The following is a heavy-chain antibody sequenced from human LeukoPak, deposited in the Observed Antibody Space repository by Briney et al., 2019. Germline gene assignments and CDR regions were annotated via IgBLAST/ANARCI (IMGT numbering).Heavy chain of an antibody. D-gene: IGHD5-12*01. J-gene: IGHJ4*02. CDR1: GYTFTGYY. CDR2: INPNSGGT. CDR3: ARDRKSGYDRSFDY. V-gene: IGHV1-2*02. Sequence: GASVKVSCKASGYTFTGYYMHWVRQAPGQGLEWTGWINPNSGGTNYAQKFQGRVTMTRDTSISTAYMELSRLRSDDTAVYYCARDRKSGYDRSFDYWGQGTLVTVSS.